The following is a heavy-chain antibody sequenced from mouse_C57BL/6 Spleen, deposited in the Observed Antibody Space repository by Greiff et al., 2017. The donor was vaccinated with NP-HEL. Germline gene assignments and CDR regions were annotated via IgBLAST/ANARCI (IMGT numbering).Heavy chain of an antibody. Sequence: VKLVESGAELAKPGASVKLSCKASGYTFTRYWLPWVKQRPGQGLEWIGYINPSSGYTKYIQKFKDKATLTADKSSSTAYMQLSSLTYEYYAVYCSARSSGILYYFDYWGQGTTLTVSS. D-gene: IGHD3-1*01. CDR1: GYTFTRYW. V-gene: IGHV1-7*01. J-gene: IGHJ2*01. CDR3: ARSSGILYYFDY. CDR2: INPSSGYT.